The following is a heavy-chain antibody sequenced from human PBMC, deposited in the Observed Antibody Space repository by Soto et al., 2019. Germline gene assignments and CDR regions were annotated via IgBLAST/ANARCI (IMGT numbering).Heavy chain of an antibody. Sequence: GGSLQRCCAASGYIFSSYGMHWFRQAPGKGLEWVAGIWYDGSNTFYSDAVKGRFSISRDNSKNTVDLQMNSLRAEDTAVYYCAKSIAVATGWLDPWGQGIQVTVSS. CDR1: GYIFSSYG. CDR2: IWYDGSNT. D-gene: IGHD6-19*01. V-gene: IGHV3-33*06. J-gene: IGHJ5*02. CDR3: AKSIAVATGWLDP.